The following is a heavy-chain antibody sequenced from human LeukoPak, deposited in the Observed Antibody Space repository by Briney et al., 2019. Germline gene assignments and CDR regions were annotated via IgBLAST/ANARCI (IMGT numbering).Heavy chain of an antibody. V-gene: IGHV1-24*01. CDR2: FDPEDGET. J-gene: IGHJ6*03. D-gene: IGHD6-13*01. Sequence: ASVKVSCKVSGYTLTELSMHWVRQAPGKGLEWMGGFDPEDGETIYAQKFQGRVTMTEDTSTDTAYMELSSLRSEDTAVYYCATLGSIAAAGTVLDYYYYYMDVWGKGTTVTVSS. CDR1: GYTLTELS. CDR3: ATLGSIAAAGTVLDYYYYYMDV.